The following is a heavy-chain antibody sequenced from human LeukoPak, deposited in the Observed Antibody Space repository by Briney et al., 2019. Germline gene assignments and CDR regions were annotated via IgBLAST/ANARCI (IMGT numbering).Heavy chain of an antibody. Sequence: GGSLRLSCAASGFTFNAFGMNWVRQAPGKGLEWVSYIGTTSGAIYYADSVKGRFTISRDSAKNSLYLQMNSLRAEDTVVYYCARFRTWGDKAFDYWGQGTLVTVSS. CDR2: IGTTSGAI. D-gene: IGHD2-21*02. J-gene: IGHJ4*02. V-gene: IGHV3-48*01. CDR3: ARFRTWGDKAFDY. CDR1: GFTFNAFG.